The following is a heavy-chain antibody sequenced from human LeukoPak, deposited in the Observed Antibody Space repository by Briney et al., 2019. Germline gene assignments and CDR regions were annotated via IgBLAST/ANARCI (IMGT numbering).Heavy chain of an antibody. J-gene: IGHJ4*02. CDR3: ARGDIVLMVYAIGVGY. D-gene: IGHD2-8*01. V-gene: IGHV3-30-3*01. CDR2: ISYDGSNK. CDR1: GFTFSSYA. Sequence: GGSLRLSCAASGFTFSSYAMHWVRQAPGKGLEWVAVISYDGSNKYYADSVKGRFTISRDNSKNTLYLQMNSLRAEDTAVYYCARGDIVLMVYAIGVGYWGQGTLVTVSS.